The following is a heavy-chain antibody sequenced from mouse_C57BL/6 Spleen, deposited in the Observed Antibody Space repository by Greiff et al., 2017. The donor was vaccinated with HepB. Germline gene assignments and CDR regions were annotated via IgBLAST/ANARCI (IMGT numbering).Heavy chain of an antibody. CDR3: ARWGREGDFDY. J-gene: IGHJ2*01. CDR2: INPYNGGT. Sequence: EVQLQQSGPVLVKPGASMKMSCKASGYTFTDYYMNWVKQSHGKSLEWIGVINPYNGGTSYNQKFKGKATLTVDKSSSTAYMELNSLTSEDSAVYYCARWGREGDFDYWGQGTTLTVSS. D-gene: IGHD3-3*01. V-gene: IGHV1-19*01. CDR1: GYTFTDYY.